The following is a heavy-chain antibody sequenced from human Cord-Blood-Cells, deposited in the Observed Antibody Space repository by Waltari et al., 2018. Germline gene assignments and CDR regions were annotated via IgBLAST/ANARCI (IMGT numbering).Heavy chain of an antibody. CDR1: GFTFSSDS. CDR2: ISSSSSTI. J-gene: IGHJ4*02. V-gene: IGHV3-48*02. D-gene: IGHD1-26*01. Sequence: EVQLVESGGGLVQPGGSLRLSCAASGFTFSSDSMKGVRQAPGKGLEWVSYISSSSSTIYYADSVKGRYTISRDNAKNSLYLQMNSLRDEDTAVYYCAREPELLSLGWGQGTLVTVSS. CDR3: AREPELLSLG.